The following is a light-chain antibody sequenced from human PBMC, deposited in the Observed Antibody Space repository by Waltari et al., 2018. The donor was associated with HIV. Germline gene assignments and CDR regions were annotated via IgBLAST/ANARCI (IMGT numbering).Light chain of an antibody. J-gene: IGLJ2*01. V-gene: IGLV1-51*01. Sequence: QSVLTQPPSVSAAPGPKVTISGSGSSSNIGKTFVSCFKHHPGTAPKPLIYDNNKRPSGIPDRFSGSKSGTSATLGITGLQTGDEADYYCGTWDSSLSGVVFGGGTKLTVL. CDR3: GTWDSSLSGVV. CDR2: DNN. CDR1: SSNIGKTF.